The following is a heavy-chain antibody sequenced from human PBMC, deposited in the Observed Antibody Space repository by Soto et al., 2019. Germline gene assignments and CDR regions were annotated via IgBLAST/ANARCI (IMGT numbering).Heavy chain of an antibody. V-gene: IGHV4-34*01. CDR1: GGSFSGYY. D-gene: IGHD3-10*01. CDR2: INHSGST. CDR3: ARGPALGLGFGELITNNFDD. J-gene: IGHJ4*02. Sequence: SATLSLTCAVYGGSFSGYYWSWIRQPPGKGLEWIGEINHSGSTNYNPSLKSRVTISVDTSKNQFSLKLSSVTAADTAVYYCARGPALGLGFGELITNNFDDWGKGTLVTVS.